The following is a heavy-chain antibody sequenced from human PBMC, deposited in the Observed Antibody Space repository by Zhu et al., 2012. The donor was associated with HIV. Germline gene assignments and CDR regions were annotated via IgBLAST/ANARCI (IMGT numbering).Heavy chain of an antibody. J-gene: IGHJ4*02. CDR2: TYYSGST. CDR3: GGSTTVPYFDY. Sequence: QVQLQESGPGLVKPSETLSLTCTVSGGSISSHYWSWIRQPPGKGLEWIGYTYYSGSTNYNPSLKSRVTISVDTSKNQFSLKLSSVTAADTAVYYCGGSTTVPYFDYWGQGTLVTVSS. V-gene: IGHV4-59*11. CDR1: GGSISSHY. D-gene: IGHD4-17*01.